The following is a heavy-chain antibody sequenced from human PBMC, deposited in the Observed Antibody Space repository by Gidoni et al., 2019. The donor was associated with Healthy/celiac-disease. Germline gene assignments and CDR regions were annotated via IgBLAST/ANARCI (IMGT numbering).Heavy chain of an antibody. CDR1: GGTFSSYA. Sequence: QVQLVQSGAEVKKPGSSVKVSCKASGGTFSSYAISWVRQAPGQGLEWMGGIIPIFGTANYAQKFQGRVTITADESTSTAYMELSSLRSEDTAVYYCARDRHNWNYGYGWVKYYYYGMDVWGQGTTVTVSS. V-gene: IGHV1-69*01. D-gene: IGHD1-7*01. J-gene: IGHJ6*02. CDR2: IIPIFGTA. CDR3: ARDRHNWNYGYGWVKYYYYGMDV.